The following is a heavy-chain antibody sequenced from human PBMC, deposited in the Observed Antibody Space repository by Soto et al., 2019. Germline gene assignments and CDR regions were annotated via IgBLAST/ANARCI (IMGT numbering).Heavy chain of an antibody. D-gene: IGHD3-10*01. CDR1: GYALTELS. CDR2: FDPEDGET. J-gene: IGHJ4*02. Sequence: ASVKVSCKVSGYALTELSMHWVRQAPGKGLEWMGGFDPEDGETIYAQKFQGRVTMTEDTCTDTAYMELSSLRSEDTAVYYCATATMVRGVTYPNPFDYWGQGTLVTVS. CDR3: ATATMVRGVTYPNPFDY. V-gene: IGHV1-24*01.